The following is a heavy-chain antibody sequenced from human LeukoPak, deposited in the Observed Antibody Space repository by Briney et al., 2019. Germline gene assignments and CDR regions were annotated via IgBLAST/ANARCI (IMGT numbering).Heavy chain of an antibody. Sequence: SVKVSCKASGYTFTGYYMHWVRQAPGQGLEWMGRIIPILGIANYAQKFQGRVTITADKSTSTAYMELSSLRSEDTAVYYCARSCSSTSCYLDYWGQGTLVTVSS. V-gene: IGHV1-69*02. CDR2: IIPILGIA. CDR1: GYTFTGYY. CDR3: ARSCSSTSCYLDY. J-gene: IGHJ4*02. D-gene: IGHD2-2*01.